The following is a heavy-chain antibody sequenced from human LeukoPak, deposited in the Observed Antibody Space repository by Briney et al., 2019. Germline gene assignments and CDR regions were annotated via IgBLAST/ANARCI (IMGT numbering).Heavy chain of an antibody. J-gene: IGHJ4*02. V-gene: IGHV4-4*08. D-gene: IGHD6-19*01. CDR1: GFTVSGDY. CDR3: ATIAVAGHFDY. Sequence: PGGSLRLSCAVSGFTVSGDYMSWVRQAPGKGLEWIGRIFTSGSTNYNPSLKSRVTISLDTSKNQFSLKLSSVTAADTAVYYCATIAVAGHFDYWGQGTLVTVSS. CDR2: IFTSGST.